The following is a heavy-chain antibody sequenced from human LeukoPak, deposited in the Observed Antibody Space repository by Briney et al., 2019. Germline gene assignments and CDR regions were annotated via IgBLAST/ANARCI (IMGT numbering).Heavy chain of an antibody. J-gene: IGHJ3*02. CDR1: GFTFSTYA. D-gene: IGHD2-15*01. CDR3: AREADCSGGNCYRGPFDI. V-gene: IGHV3-33*01. Sequence: GGSLRLSCAASGFTFSTYAIHWVRQAPGKGLEWAAAIWYDGSNQYYPDSVKGRLSISRDNSKNTLYLQMNSLRVEDTAVYYCAREADCSGGNCYRGPFDIWGQGTMVTVSS. CDR2: IWYDGSNQ.